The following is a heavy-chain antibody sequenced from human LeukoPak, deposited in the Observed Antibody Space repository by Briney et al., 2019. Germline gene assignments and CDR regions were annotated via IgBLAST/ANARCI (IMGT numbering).Heavy chain of an antibody. V-gene: IGHV2-5*02. J-gene: IGHJ3*02. Sequence: SGPTLVNPTQTLTLTCTFSGFSLSTSGVAVGWIRQPPGKALEWLALIDWDDDKRYSPSLKSRLSITKDTSKNQVVLTMTNMDPVDTATYYCAHSEDTALVHDAFDIWGQGTMVTVSS. CDR1: GFSLSTSGVA. CDR3: AHSEDTALVHDAFDI. CDR2: IDWDDDK. D-gene: IGHD5-18*01.